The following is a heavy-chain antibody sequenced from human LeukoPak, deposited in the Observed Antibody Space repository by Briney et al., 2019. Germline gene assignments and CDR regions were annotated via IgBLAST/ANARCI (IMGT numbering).Heavy chain of an antibody. Sequence: SETLSLTCAVCVYSISSGYYCGWIRQPPGKGLEWIGSIYHSGSTYYNPSLKRRVTIPVDTYKNKLSLKLSSVTAADTAVYYCARHHYDFWSGYSNWFDPWGQGTLVTVSS. CDR1: VYSISSGYY. CDR2: IYHSGST. CDR3: ARHHYDFWSGYSNWFDP. J-gene: IGHJ5*02. V-gene: IGHV4-38-2*01. D-gene: IGHD3-3*01.